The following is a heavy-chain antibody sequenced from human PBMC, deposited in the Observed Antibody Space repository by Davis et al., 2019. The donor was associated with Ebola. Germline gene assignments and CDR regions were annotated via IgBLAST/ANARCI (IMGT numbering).Heavy chain of an antibody. CDR3: AKDFRNYDY. J-gene: IGHJ4*02. CDR1: GFTFSSYG. D-gene: IGHD4-11*01. Sequence: GGSLRLSCAASGFTFSSYGMHWVRQAPGKGLEWVAVISYDGSNKYYADSVKGRFTISRDNSKNTLYLQMNSLRVEDTAVYYCAKDFRNYDYWGQGTLVTVSS. CDR2: ISYDGSNK. V-gene: IGHV3-30*18.